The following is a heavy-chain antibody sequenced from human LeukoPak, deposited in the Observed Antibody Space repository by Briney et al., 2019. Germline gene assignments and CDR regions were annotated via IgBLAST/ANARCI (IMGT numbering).Heavy chain of an antibody. J-gene: IGHJ5*02. V-gene: IGHV4-39*07. CDR2: IYYSGST. D-gene: IGHD6-13*01. CDR3: ARVGAAAFTRWFDP. CDR1: GGSISSSSYY. Sequence: SETLSLTCTVSGGSISSSSYYWGWIRQPPGKGLEWIGSIYYSGSTYYNPSLKSRVTISIDTSKNQFSLKLSSVTAADTAVYYCARVGAAAFTRWFDPWGQGTLVTVSS.